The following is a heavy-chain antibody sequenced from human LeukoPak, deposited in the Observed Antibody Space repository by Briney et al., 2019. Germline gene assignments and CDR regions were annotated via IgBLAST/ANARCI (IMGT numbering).Heavy chain of an antibody. CDR1: GGSISSGGYY. D-gene: IGHD3-16*02. Sequence: PSQTLSLTCTVSGGSISSGGYYWSWIRQPPGKGLEWIGYIYHSGSTNYNPSLKSRVTISVDTSKNQFSLKLSSVTAADTAVYYCARGIMITFGGVIGFDYWGQGTLVTVSS. V-gene: IGHV4-30-2*01. CDR3: ARGIMITFGGVIGFDY. J-gene: IGHJ4*02. CDR2: IYHSGST.